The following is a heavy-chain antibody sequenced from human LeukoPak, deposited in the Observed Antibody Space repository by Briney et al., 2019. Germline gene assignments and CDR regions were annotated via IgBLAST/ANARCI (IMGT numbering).Heavy chain of an antibody. J-gene: IGHJ4*02. CDR1: GCTFTGYY. V-gene: IGHV1-2*02. D-gene: IGHD6-13*01. Sequence: ASVKVSCKASGCTFTGYYMHWVRQAPGQGLEWMGWINPNSGGTNYAQKFQGRVTMTRDTSISTAYMELSRLRSDDTAVYYCARAAAAAGRGVSYWGQGTLVTVSS. CDR3: ARAAAAAGRGVSY. CDR2: INPNSGGT.